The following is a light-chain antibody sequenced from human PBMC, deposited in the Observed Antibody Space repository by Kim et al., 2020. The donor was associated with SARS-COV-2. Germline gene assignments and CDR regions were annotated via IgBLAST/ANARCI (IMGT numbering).Light chain of an antibody. CDR2: VNNDGGH. CDR3: QSWGV. J-gene: IGLJ3*02. Sequence: SLGTSGNPTCTLHCSHHGHAFSWHQQELGEGPRNFINVNNDGGHSEGDGVPRRFSGSSSGAKRYLAVSGLQSVDEADYYCQSWGVFGGGTQLTVL. V-gene: IGLV4-69*01. CDR1: CSHHGHA.